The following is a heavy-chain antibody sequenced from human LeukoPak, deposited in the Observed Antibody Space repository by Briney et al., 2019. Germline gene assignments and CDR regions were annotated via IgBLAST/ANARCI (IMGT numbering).Heavy chain of an antibody. Sequence: GESLKISCKGSGYSFTSYWIGWVRQMPGKGLEWMGIIYPGDSDTRYSPSFQGQVTISADKSISTAYLQWSSLKASDTAMYYCARHYHGSYSGSYARPGHLDYWGQGTLVTVSS. CDR3: ARHYHGSYSGSYARPGHLDY. CDR2: IYPGDSDT. J-gene: IGHJ4*02. D-gene: IGHD1-26*01. CDR1: GYSFTSYW. V-gene: IGHV5-51*01.